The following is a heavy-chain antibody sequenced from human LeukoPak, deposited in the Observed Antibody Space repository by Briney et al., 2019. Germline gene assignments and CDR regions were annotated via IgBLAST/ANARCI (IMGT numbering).Heavy chain of an antibody. V-gene: IGHV4-39*02. J-gene: IGHJ6*03. Sequence: PSETLSLTCTVSGGSISSTGYYWGWIRQPPGKGLEWIGSLYFSGSTYYNPSLKSRATISGDTSKNQFSLKLTFVTAADTAVYYCARERRGYYYYYMDVWGKGTTVTVSS. CDR2: LYFSGST. D-gene: IGHD1-1*01. CDR3: ARERRGYYYYYMDV. CDR1: GGSISSTGYY.